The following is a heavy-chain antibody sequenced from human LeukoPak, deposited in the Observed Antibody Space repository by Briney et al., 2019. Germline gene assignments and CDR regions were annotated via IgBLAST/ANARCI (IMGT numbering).Heavy chain of an antibody. CDR2: INPNSGGT. CDR1: GYTFTGYY. D-gene: IGHD2-2*01. V-gene: IGHV1-2*02. CDR3: ARGVPGTYYYYYMDD. J-gene: IGHJ6*03. Sequence: GASVKVSCKASGYTFTGYYMHWVRQAPGQGREWMGWINPNSGGTNYAQKFQGRVTMTRDTSITTAYMELTRLRSDDTAVYYCARGVPGTYYYYYMDDWGKGTTVTVSS.